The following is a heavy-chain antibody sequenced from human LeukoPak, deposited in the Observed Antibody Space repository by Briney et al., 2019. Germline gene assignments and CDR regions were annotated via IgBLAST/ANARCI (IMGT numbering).Heavy chain of an antibody. CDR2: INHSGST. CDR1: GYSITYFY. Sequence: SETLSLTCSVSGYSITYFYWSWIRQPPGKGLEWIGEINHSGSTNYNPSLKSRVTISVDTSKNQFSLKLSSVTAADTAVYYCARGLGAYYYYYMDVWGKGTTVTVSS. J-gene: IGHJ6*03. CDR3: ARGLGAYYYYYMDV. V-gene: IGHV4-34*01.